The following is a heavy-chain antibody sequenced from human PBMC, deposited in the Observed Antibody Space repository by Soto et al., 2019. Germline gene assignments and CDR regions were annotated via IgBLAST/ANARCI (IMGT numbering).Heavy chain of an antibody. D-gene: IGHD3-16*01. CDR1: GFTFSSYS. CDR3: ARDLMDFSGYIWGSSVTPHDC. CDR2: ISSSSSYI. V-gene: IGHV3-21*01. Sequence: GSLRLSCAASGFTFSSYSMNWVRQAPGKGLEWVSSISSSSSYIYYADSVKGRFTISRDNAKNSLYLQMNSLRAEDTAVYYCARDLMDFSGYIWGSSVTPHDCWGQGTLVTVSS. J-gene: IGHJ4*02.